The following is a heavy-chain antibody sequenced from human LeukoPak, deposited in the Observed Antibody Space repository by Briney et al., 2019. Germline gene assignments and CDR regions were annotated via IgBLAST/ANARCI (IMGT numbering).Heavy chain of an antibody. D-gene: IGHD2-15*01. CDR3: ARVVVAAIWFDP. Sequence: ASVKVSCKASGYTFTGYYMHWVRQAPGQGLEWMGWINPNSGGTNYAQKFQGRVTMTRDTSISTAYMELSRLRSDGTAVYYCARVVVAAIWFDPWGQGTLVTVSS. CDR2: INPNSGGT. CDR1: GYTFTGYY. J-gene: IGHJ5*02. V-gene: IGHV1-2*02.